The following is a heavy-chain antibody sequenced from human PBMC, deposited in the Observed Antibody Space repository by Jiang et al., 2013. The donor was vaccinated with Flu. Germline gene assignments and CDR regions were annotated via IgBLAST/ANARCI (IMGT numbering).Heavy chain of an antibody. CDR2: IYYSGST. Sequence: GLVKPSETLSLTCAVYGGSFSGYYWSWIRQPPGKGLEWIGSIYYSGSTYYNPSLKSRVTISVDTSKNQFSLKLSSVTAADTAVYYCARYSSGWYEGYYWGQGTLVTVSS. D-gene: IGHD6-19*01. J-gene: IGHJ4*02. CDR3: ARYSSGWYEGYY. CDR1: GGSFSGYY. V-gene: IGHV4-34*01.